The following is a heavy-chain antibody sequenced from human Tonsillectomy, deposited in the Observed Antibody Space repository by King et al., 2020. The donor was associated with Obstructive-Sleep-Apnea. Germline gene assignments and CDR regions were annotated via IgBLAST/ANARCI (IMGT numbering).Heavy chain of an antibody. J-gene: IGHJ5*02. CDR2: ISGSGGST. CDR1: GFTFSNYA. CDR3: AKGVFGVVRNNCFDP. Sequence: VQLVESGGGLVQPGGSLRLSCAASGFTFSNYAMSWVSQAPGKGLEWVSTISGSGGSTYYADSVKGRFTISRDNSKNTLYLQMNSLSAEDTAVYYCAKGVFGVVRNNCFDPWGQGTLVTVSS. V-gene: IGHV3-23*04. D-gene: IGHD3-3*01.